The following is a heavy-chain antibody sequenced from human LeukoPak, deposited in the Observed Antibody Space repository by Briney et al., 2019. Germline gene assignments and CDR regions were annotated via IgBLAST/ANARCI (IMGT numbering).Heavy chain of an antibody. V-gene: IGHV3-23*01. J-gene: IGHJ6*03. CDR1: GFTFSSYA. D-gene: IGHD1-26*01. CDR3: AKHGGATRNFHYYMDV. CDR2: ISASGATT. Sequence: PGGSLRLSCAASGFTFSSYAMAWVRQAPGKGLEWVSSISASGATTYYADSVEGPFTSFRDNSKNTLFLQMNSLRAEDTAIYYCAKHGGATRNFHYYMDVWGKGTTVTVSS.